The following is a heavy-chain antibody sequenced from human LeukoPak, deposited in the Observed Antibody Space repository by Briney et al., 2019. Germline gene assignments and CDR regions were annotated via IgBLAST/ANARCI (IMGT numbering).Heavy chain of an antibody. CDR2: VIPILNIA. D-gene: IGHD6-13*01. V-gene: IGHV1-69*04. J-gene: IGHJ4*02. CDR3: ARESLSGGIAAADPFDY. Sequence: SVKVSCKASGGTFNRHAFSWVRQAPGQGLGWMGRVIPILNIANSAQKFQDRVTITADKSTSTAYMELSSLRSEDTAVYYCARESLSGGIAAADPFDYWGQGTLVTVSS. CDR1: GGTFNRHA.